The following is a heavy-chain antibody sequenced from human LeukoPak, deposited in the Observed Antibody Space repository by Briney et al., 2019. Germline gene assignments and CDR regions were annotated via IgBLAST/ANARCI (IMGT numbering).Heavy chain of an antibody. CDR1: GYTFTRYY. CDR2: INPSGGST. CDR3: ARDGAEQQPLPYGMDV. D-gene: IGHD6-13*01. V-gene: IGHV1-46*01. J-gene: IGHJ6*02. Sequence: ASVKVSCKASGYTFTRYYMHWVRQAPGQGLEWMGIINPSGGSTSYAQKFQGRVTMTRDTSTSTVYMELSSLRSEDTAVYYCARDGAEQQPLPYGMDVWGQGTTVTVSS.